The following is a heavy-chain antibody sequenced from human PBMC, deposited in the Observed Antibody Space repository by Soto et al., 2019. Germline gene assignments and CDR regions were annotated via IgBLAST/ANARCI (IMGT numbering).Heavy chain of an antibody. CDR1: GYTFTSYG. D-gene: IGHD3-3*01. CDR2: ISAYNGNT. V-gene: IGHV1-18*01. Sequence: ASVKVSCKASGYTFTSYGISWVRQAPGQGLEWMGWISAYNGNTNYAQKLQGRVTMTTDTSTSTAYMELRSLRSDDTAVYYCARDRVRYDFWSGPGPIDYYGMDVWGQGTTVTLSS. CDR3: ARDRVRYDFWSGPGPIDYYGMDV. J-gene: IGHJ6*02.